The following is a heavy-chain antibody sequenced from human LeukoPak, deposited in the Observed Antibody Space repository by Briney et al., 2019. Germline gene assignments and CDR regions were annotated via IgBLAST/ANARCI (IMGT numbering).Heavy chain of an antibody. V-gene: IGHV3-20*04. J-gene: IGHJ4*02. Sequence: GGSLRLSCAASGFTFDDYGMSWARQVPGKGLEWVSSINGNGGSTAYADSVKGRFTISRDNVKNSLYLQMNSLRAEDTAFYYCVRHDFWSGFKGGDYWGQGTLVTVSS. CDR1: GFTFDDYG. D-gene: IGHD3-3*01. CDR3: VRHDFWSGFKGGDY. CDR2: INGNGGST.